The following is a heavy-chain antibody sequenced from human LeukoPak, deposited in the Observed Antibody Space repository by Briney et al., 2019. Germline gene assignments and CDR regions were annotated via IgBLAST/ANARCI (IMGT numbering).Heavy chain of an antibody. J-gene: IGHJ6*02. D-gene: IGHD6-13*01. CDR2: INAGNGNT. CDR1: GYTFTSYA. V-gene: IGHV1-3*01. Sequence: ASVKVSCKASGYTFTSYAMHWVRQAPGQRLEWMGWINAGNGNTKYSQKFQGRVTITRDTSASTAYMELSSLRSEDTAVYYCARVGWYSSSWYDRRGGLYYYYGMDVWGQGTTVTVSS. CDR3: ARVGWYSSSWYDRRGGLYYYYGMDV.